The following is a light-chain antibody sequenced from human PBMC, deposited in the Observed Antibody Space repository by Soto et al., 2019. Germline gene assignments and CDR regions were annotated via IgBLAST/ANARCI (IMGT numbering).Light chain of an antibody. CDR2: KAS. CDR3: QQYNSYSHT. V-gene: IGKV1-5*03. Sequence: DIQMTQSPSTLSASVGDRVTITCRASQSISSWLAWYQQKPGKAPKLLIYKASSLEGGVPSRFSGSGSGTEFTLTISSLQPDDFATYYCQQYNSYSHTFGQGTKVDIK. CDR1: QSISSW. J-gene: IGKJ1*01.